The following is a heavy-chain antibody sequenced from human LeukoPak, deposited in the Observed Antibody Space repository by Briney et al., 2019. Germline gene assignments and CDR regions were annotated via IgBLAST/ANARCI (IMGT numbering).Heavy chain of an antibody. D-gene: IGHD2-8*01. V-gene: IGHV4-30-4*08. J-gene: IGHJ6*04. CDR3: ARGGEEYCTNGVCYGDV. CDR2: IYYSGST. Sequence: SETLSLTCTVSGGSISSGDYYWSWIRQPPGKGLEWIGYIYYSGSTYYNPSLKSRVTISVDTSKNQFSLKLSSVTAADTAVYYCARGGEEYCTNGVCYGDVWGKGTTVTVSS. CDR1: GGSISSGDYY.